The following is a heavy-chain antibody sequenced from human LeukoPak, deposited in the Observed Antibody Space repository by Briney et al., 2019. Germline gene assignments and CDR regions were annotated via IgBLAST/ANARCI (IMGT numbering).Heavy chain of an antibody. J-gene: IGHJ4*02. Sequence: GGSLRLTCAASGFTFSSYAMSWVRQAPGKGLEWVSAISGSGGSTYYADSVKGRFTISRDNSKNTLYLQMNSLRAEDTAVYYCAKGLTGDPVYFDYWGQGTLVTVSS. CDR3: AKGLTGDPVYFDY. V-gene: IGHV3-23*01. CDR2: ISGSGGST. D-gene: IGHD7-27*01. CDR1: GFTFSSYA.